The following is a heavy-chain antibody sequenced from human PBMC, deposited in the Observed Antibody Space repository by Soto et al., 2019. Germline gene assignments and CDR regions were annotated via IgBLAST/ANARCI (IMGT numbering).Heavy chain of an antibody. Sequence: VRLVESGGGLVKPGGSLRLSCAASGFACNDSSMHWVRQAPGKGLQWVSSISKNIHYIYYADSGEGRFTVSRDDSKKSLYLQMDSLRVEDSAVYYCASASGMPPNFDYWGQGTLVTVSS. D-gene: IGHD2-2*01. V-gene: IGHV3-21*01. J-gene: IGHJ4*02. CDR1: GFACNDSS. CDR2: ISKNIHYI. CDR3: ASASGMPPNFDY.